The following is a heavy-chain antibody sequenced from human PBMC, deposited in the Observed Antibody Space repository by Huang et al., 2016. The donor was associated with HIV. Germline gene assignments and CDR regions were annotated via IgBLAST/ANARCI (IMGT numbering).Heavy chain of an antibody. D-gene: IGHD3-22*01. Sequence: EVQLVESGGGLVQPGGSLRLSCAASGFSISSYWMHWVRQAPGTGVVCVSRCNSDGSSTSYADSVKGRFTISRDNAKNTLYLQMNSLRAEDTAVYYCARDPRIQSWLNFFDYWGQGTLVSVSS. CDR3: ARDPRIQSWLNFFDY. J-gene: IGHJ4*02. CDR2: CNSDGSST. V-gene: IGHV3-74*01. CDR1: GFSISSYW.